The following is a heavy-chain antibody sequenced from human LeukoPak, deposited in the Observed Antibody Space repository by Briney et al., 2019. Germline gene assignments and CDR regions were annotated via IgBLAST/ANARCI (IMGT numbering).Heavy chain of an antibody. V-gene: IGHV1-46*01. J-gene: IGHJ4*02. CDR2: INPSGGST. Sequence: ASVKVSCEASGYTFTSYYMHWVRQAPGQGLEWMGIINPSGGSTSYAQKFQGRVTMTRDTSTSTVYMELSSLRSEDTAVYYCARDRWANMVVNHYFDYWGQGTLVTVSS. CDR1: GYTFTSYY. D-gene: IGHD2-21*01. CDR3: ARDRWANMVVNHYFDY.